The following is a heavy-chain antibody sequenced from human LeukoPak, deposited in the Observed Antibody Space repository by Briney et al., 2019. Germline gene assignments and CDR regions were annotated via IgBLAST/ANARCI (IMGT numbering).Heavy chain of an antibody. CDR3: ARDPLNGYFDY. CDR2: ISDSGGAT. Sequence: GGSLRLSCAASGFSFSSYAMVWVRQAPGKGLEWVSSISDSGGATYYADSVKGRFTISRDNSKNTLSLQLNSLRAEDTAVYYCARDPLNGYFDYWGQGTLVTVSS. CDR1: GFSFSSYA. V-gene: IGHV3-23*01. J-gene: IGHJ4*02.